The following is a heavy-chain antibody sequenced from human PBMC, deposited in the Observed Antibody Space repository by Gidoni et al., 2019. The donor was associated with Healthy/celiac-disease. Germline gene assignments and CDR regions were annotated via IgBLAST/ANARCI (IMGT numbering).Heavy chain of an antibody. Sequence: EVQLVESGGGLVQPGGSLRLSCAASGFTFSSYWMHWVRQAPGKGLVWVSRINSDGSSTSYADSVKGRFTISRDNAKNTLYLQMNSLRAEDTAVYYCAGIAAAGTIMDVWGKGTTVTVSS. CDR3: AGIAAAGTIMDV. J-gene: IGHJ6*03. D-gene: IGHD6-13*01. V-gene: IGHV3-74*01. CDR2: INSDGSST. CDR1: GFTFSSYW.